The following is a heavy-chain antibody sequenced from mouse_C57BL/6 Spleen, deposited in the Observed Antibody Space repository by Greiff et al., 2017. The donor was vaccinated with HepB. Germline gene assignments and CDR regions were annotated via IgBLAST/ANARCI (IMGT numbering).Heavy chain of an antibody. CDR3: ARDTRLGGFAY. CDR2: ISDGGSYT. Sequence: EVKLMESGGGLVKPGGSLKLSCAASGFTFSSYAMSWVRQTPEKRLEWVATISDGGSYTYYPDNVKGRFTISRDNAKNNLYLQMSHLKSEDTAMYYCARDTRLGGFAYWGQRTLVTVSA. CDR1: GFTFSSYA. V-gene: IGHV5-4*01. J-gene: IGHJ3*01. D-gene: IGHD3-3*01.